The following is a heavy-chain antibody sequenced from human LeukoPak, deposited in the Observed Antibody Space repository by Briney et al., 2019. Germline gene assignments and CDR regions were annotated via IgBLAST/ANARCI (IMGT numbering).Heavy chain of an antibody. D-gene: IGHD1-14*01. V-gene: IGHV3-23*01. CDR2: ISGSGGST. CDR3: AKTGFQWGYYFYYMDV. CDR1: GFTFDNYA. J-gene: IGHJ6*03. Sequence: AGGSLRLSCEASGFTFDNYAMSWVRQAPGKGLEWVSAISGSGGSTYYADSVKGRFTISRDKSKTTLYLQMNSLRAEDTAVYYCAKTGFQWGYYFYYMDVWGKGTTVTVSS.